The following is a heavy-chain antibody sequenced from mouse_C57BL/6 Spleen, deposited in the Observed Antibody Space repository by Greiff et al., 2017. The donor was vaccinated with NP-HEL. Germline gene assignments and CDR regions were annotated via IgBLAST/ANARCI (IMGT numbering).Heavy chain of an antibody. J-gene: IGHJ1*03. D-gene: IGHD2-5*01. Sequence: QVQLQQSGAELVKPGASVKISCKASGYAFSSYWMNWVKQRPGKGLEWIGQIYPGDGDTNYNGKFKGKATLTADKSSSTAYMQLSSLTSEDSAVYFCARSVLYSNYFYWYFDVWGTGTTVTVSS. CDR1: GYAFSSYW. CDR2: IYPGDGDT. V-gene: IGHV1-80*01. CDR3: ARSVLYSNYFYWYFDV.